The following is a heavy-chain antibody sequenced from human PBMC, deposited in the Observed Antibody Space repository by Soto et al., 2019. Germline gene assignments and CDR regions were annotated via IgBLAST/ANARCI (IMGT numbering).Heavy chain of an antibody. Sequence: GGSLRLSCAASGFTFSSYSMNWVRQAPGKGLEWVSSISSSSSYIYYADSVKGRFTISRDNAKNSLYLQMNSLRAEDTAVYYCARVVPPLRYGDYENYGMDVWGQGTTVTASS. CDR2: ISSSSSYI. CDR3: ARVVPPLRYGDYENYGMDV. J-gene: IGHJ6*02. CDR1: GFTFSSYS. V-gene: IGHV3-21*01. D-gene: IGHD4-17*01.